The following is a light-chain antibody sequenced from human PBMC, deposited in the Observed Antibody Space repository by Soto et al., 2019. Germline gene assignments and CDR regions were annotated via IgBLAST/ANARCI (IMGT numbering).Light chain of an antibody. Sequence: EIVLTQSPGTLSLSAGERATLSCRASQSVSSSYLAWYQQKPGQAPRLLIYGASSRATGIPDRFSASGSGTDFTLTISRLEPEDFAVFYCQQYGSSPITFGQGTRLDIK. CDR3: QQYGSSPIT. J-gene: IGKJ5*01. CDR2: GAS. V-gene: IGKV3-20*01. CDR1: QSVSSSY.